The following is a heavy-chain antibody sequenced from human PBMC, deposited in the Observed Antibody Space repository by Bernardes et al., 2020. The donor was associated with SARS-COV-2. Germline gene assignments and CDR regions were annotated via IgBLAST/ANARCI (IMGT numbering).Heavy chain of an antibody. D-gene: IGHD5-12*01. CDR2: MNPNSGNT. V-gene: IGHV1-8*01. CDR3: AREVWIPPYYYYYYGMDV. Sequence: ASVQVSCKASGYTFTSYDSNWVRQATGQGLEWMGWMNPNSGNTGYAQKFQGRVTMTRNTPISTAYMELSSLRSEDTAVYYCAREVWIPPYYYYYYGMDVWGQGTTVTVSS. J-gene: IGHJ6*02. CDR1: GYTFTSYD.